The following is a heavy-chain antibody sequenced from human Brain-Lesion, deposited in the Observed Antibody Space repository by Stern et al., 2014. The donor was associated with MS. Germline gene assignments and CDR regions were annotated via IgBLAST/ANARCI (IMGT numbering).Heavy chain of an antibody. Sequence: QVQLVESGPGLVKPSQTLSLTCTVSGGTISSGSHNWSRNRQPVGKGLGLSGRIDPSVSAFYTPSVKSRVTIKTNTPMIHFSVEQNSATAEDTAIYYCASGYRIFDYWGQGILVTVSS. CDR3: ASGYRIFDY. J-gene: IGHJ4*02. D-gene: IGHD5-18*01. CDR1: GGTISSGSHN. CDR2: IDPSVSA. V-gene: IGHV4-61*02.